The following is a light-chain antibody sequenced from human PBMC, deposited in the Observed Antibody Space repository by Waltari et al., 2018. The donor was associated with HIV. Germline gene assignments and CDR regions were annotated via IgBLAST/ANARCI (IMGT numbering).Light chain of an antibody. CDR3: QAWDSSTGV. CDR2: QDS. V-gene: IGLV3-1*01. J-gene: IGLJ1*01. Sequence: SYELTQPPSVSVSPGQTASITCSGDKLGDKYACWYQQKPGKSPVLVIYQDSKRPSGIPERFSGSISGTTATLTISGTQAMDEADYYCQAWDSSTGVFGTGTKVTVL. CDR1: KLGDKY.